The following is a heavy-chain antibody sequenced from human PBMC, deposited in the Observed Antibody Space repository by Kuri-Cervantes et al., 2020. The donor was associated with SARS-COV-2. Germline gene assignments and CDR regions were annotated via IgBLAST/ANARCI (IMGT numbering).Heavy chain of an antibody. CDR3: AKDGELEWSPHYYYYYMDV. CDR1: GDTFSSYA. V-gene: IGHV1-69*05. CDR2: IIPIFGTA. J-gene: IGHJ6*03. D-gene: IGHD3-3*01. Sequence: SVKVSCKASGDTFSSYAISWVRQAPGQGLEWMGGIIPIFGTANYAQKFQGRVTITTDESTSTAYMELSSLRSEDTAVYYCAKDGELEWSPHYYYYYMDVWGKGTTVTVSS.